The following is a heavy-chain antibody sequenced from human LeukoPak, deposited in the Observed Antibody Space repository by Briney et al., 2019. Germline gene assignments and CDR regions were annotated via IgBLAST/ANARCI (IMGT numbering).Heavy chain of an antibody. D-gene: IGHD6-13*01. CDR1: GYTFTGYY. CDR2: INPNSGGT. J-gene: IGHJ5*02. V-gene: IGHV1-2*02. CDR3: ARETSIAAAGENNWFDP. Sequence: EASVKVSCKASGYTFTGYYMHWVRQAPGQGLEWMGWINPNSGGTNYAQKFQGRVTMTRDMSTSTVYMELSSLRSEDTAVYYCARETSIAAAGENNWFDPWGQGTLVTVSS.